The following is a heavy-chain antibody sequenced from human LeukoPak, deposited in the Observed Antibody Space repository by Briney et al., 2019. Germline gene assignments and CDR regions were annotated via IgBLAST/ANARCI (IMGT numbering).Heavy chain of an antibody. CDR3: AKEYTGTFSPFPSYFDN. J-gene: IGHJ4*02. D-gene: IGHD1-26*01. CDR2: ITGSGGRT. Sequence: GGSLRLSCAASGFTFSSYNMNWVRQAPGKGLEWVSAITGSGGRTYYADSVKGRFTISRDNSKNTLWLQMNSLRAEDTAIYYCAKEYTGTFSPFPSYFDNWGQGTLVTVSS. CDR1: GFTFSSYN. V-gene: IGHV3-23*01.